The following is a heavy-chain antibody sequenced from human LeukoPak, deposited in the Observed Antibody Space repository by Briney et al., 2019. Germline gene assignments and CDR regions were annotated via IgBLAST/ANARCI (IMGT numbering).Heavy chain of an antibody. J-gene: IGHJ3*02. CDR1: GFTFSGSA. CDR3: TTGYVVTSDAFDI. V-gene: IGHV3-73*01. D-gene: IGHD5-12*01. CDR2: IRSKANSYAT. Sequence: GGSLRLSCAVSGFTFSGSAMHWVRQASGKGLEWVGRIRSKANSYATAYAASVKGRFTISRDDSKNTAYLQMNSLKTEDTAVYYCTTGYVVTSDAFDIWGQGTMVTVSS.